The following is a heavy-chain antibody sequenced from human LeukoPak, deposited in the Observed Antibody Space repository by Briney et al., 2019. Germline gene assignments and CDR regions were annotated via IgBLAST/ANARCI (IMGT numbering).Heavy chain of an antibody. CDR2: IYSGDNT. CDR3: ARDWGYCSSTSCHVFDY. CDR1: GFTVSSNY. J-gene: IGHJ4*02. D-gene: IGHD2-2*01. V-gene: IGHV3-53*01. Sequence: GGPLRLSCAASGFTVSSNYMSWVRQAPGKGLKWVSVIYSGDNTDYADSVKGRFTISRDNSKNTLYLHMNSLRAEDTGVYYCARDWGYCSSTSCHVFDYWGQGTLVTVSS.